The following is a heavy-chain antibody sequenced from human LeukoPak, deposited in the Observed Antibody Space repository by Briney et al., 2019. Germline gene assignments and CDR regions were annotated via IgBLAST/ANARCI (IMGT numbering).Heavy chain of an antibody. D-gene: IGHD2-2*01. CDR3: ARRLGYCSSTSCYPFDY. CDR2: INHSGST. Sequence: PSETLSLTCTVSGGSISSYYWSWIRQPPGKGLEWIGYINHSGSTNYNPSLKSRVTISVDTSKNQFSLKLSSVTAADTAVYYCARRLGYCSSTSCYPFDYWGQGTLVTVSS. CDR1: GGSISSYY. J-gene: IGHJ4*02. V-gene: IGHV4-59*12.